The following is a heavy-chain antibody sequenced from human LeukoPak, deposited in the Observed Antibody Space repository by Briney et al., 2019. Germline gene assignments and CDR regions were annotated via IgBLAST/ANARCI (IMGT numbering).Heavy chain of an antibody. J-gene: IGHJ5*02. V-gene: IGHV3-66*01. CDR2: IYSGGST. CDR1: GFTVSSNY. Sequence: GGSLRLSCAASGFTVSSNYMSWVRQAPGKGLEWVSVIYSGGSTYYADSVKGRFTISRGNSKNALYLQMNSLRAEDTAVYYCARDIGRRRADWFDPWGQGTLVTVSS. D-gene: IGHD2-15*01. CDR3: ARDIGRRRADWFDP.